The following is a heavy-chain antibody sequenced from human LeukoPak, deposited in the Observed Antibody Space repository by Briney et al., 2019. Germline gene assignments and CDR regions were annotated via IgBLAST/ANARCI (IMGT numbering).Heavy chain of an antibody. CDR1: GGSISSGDYP. D-gene: IGHD3-10*01. V-gene: IGHV4-30-2*01. CDR2: IFHTGHT. Sequence: SETLSLICAVSGGSISSGDYPWSWIRQPPGKGLEWIGYIFHTGHTSYNPSLKSRVTISVDMSKNQIALKLSSVTAADTAVYYCARGFYGSGSHFDYWGQGSLVTVSS. CDR3: ARGFYGSGSHFDY. J-gene: IGHJ4*02.